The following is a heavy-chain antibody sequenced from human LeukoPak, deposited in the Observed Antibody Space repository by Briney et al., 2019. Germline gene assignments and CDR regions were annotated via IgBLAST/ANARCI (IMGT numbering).Heavy chain of an antibody. J-gene: IGHJ4*02. CDR3: ARARDVLRYFDWLAPSDY. CDR1: GYTFTSYG. V-gene: IGHV1-18*01. Sequence: ASVKVSCKASGYTFTSYGISWVRQAPGQGLEWMGWIGAYNGSTNYAQKLQGRVTMTTDTSTSTAYMELRSLRSDDTAVYYCARARDVLRYFDWLAPSDYWGQGTLVTVSS. CDR2: IGAYNGST. D-gene: IGHD3-9*01.